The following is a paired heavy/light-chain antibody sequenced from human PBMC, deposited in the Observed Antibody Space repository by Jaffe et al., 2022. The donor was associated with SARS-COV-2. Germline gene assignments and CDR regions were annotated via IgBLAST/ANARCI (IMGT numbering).Light chain of an antibody. CDR2: GAS. J-gene: IGKJ4*01. Sequence: EIVLTQSPGTLSLSPGERATLSCRASQSVSNNYLAWYQQKPGQAPRLLIYGASSRATGIPDRFSGSGSGTDFTLTISRLEPEDFAVYYCQQYGSSPFTFGGGTKVEIK. CDR3: QQYGSSPFT. CDR1: QSVSNNY. V-gene: IGKV3-20*01.
Heavy chain of an antibody. CDR3: ARTRITGRDAFDI. CDR2: ITSSSNTI. J-gene: IGHJ3*02. D-gene: IGHD1-20*01. Sequence: EVQLVESGGGLVQPGGSLRLSCEASGLIFSGYGMIWVRQAPGKGLEWLSYITSSSNTIYYADSVKGRFTISRDNAKSSLYLQMNSLRDEDTAVYYCARTRITGRDAFDIWGQGTMVTVSS. V-gene: IGHV3-48*02. CDR1: GLIFSGYG.